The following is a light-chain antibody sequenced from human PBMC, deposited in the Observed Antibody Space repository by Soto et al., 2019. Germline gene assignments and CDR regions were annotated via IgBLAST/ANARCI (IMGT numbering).Light chain of an antibody. CDR2: KAS. Sequence: DIQMTQSPSTLSASVGDRVTITCRASQSISSWLAWYQQKPGKAPKLLIYKASSLESGVPSRFSGSGSVTVFTLTIISLQPDDFATYCCQQYNRYWTFGQGTKVEIK. CDR3: QQYNRYWT. CDR1: QSISSW. J-gene: IGKJ1*01. V-gene: IGKV1-5*03.